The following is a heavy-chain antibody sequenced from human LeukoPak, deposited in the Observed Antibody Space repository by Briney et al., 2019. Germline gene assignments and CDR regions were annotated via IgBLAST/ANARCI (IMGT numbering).Heavy chain of an antibody. CDR1: GFTFSSYA. D-gene: IGHD3-10*01. V-gene: IGHV3-23*01. Sequence: GGSLGLSCAASGFTFSSYAMTWVRQAPGKGLEWASEITGSGGSTYYADSVKGRFTISRDNSRNTLYLQMNSLRAEDTAVYYCARELFDFDYWGRGTLVTVSS. CDR2: ITGSGGST. J-gene: IGHJ4*02. CDR3: ARELFDFDY.